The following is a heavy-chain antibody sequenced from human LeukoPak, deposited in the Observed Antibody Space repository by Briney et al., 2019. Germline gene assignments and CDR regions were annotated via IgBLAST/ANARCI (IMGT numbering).Heavy chain of an antibody. D-gene: IGHD2-15*01. CDR1: GFTFSSYW. CDR3: AKVVVVAAITGAFDY. CDR2: INGDGSST. Sequence: GGSLRLSCAASGFTFSSYWMHWVRQAPGKGLVWVSRINGDGSSTSYVDSVKGRFTISRDNAKNTLYLQMNSLRAEDTAVYYCAKVVVVAAITGAFDYWGQGTLVTVSS. V-gene: IGHV3-74*01. J-gene: IGHJ4*02.